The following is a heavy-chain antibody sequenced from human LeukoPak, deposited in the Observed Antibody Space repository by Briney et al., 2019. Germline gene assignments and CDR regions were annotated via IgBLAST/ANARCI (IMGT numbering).Heavy chain of an antibody. CDR1: GGSITVSGDSFTSYY. J-gene: IGHJ3*02. Sequence: SETLSLTCTVSGGSITVSGDSFTSYYWRWIRQPPGKGLEWIGYIYKSGSTNYSPSLQSRVTISVDTSKNQFSLKLSSVTAADTAVYYCARRNWPVVSDAFDIWGQGTMVTVSS. CDR2: IYKSGST. CDR3: ARRNWPVVSDAFDI. V-gene: IGHV4-59*13. D-gene: IGHD2-15*01.